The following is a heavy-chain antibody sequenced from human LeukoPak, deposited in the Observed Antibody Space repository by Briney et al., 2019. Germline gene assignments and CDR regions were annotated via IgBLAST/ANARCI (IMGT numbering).Heavy chain of an antibody. J-gene: IGHJ1*01. D-gene: IGHD1-14*01. Sequence: PGGSLRLSCAASGFPFSRHEMNWVRQAPGKGLEWISYISSSGTTIYVDSVKGRFTISRDNSKNTLYLQMNSLKTEDTAVYYCTTPTFHWGQGTLVTVSS. CDR1: GFPFSRHE. V-gene: IGHV3-48*03. CDR3: TTPTFH. CDR2: ISSSGTTI.